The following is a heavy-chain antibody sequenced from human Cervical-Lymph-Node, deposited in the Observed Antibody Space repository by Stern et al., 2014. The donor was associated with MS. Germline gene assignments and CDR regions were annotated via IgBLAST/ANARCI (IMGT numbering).Heavy chain of an antibody. CDR1: GYIFTNYW. CDR3: ARGNITLIREDYFNY. D-gene: IGHD3-10*02. J-gene: IGHJ4*02. V-gene: IGHV5-51*01. Sequence: VQLVESGAEVKKPGESLKISCKGSGYIFTNYWIGWVRQMPGKGLEWMGIIYPCDSDTRYRPSFQGQVTTLADKSISTAYLQWNSLRASDTAIYYCARGNITLIREDYFNYWGQGTLVTVSS. CDR2: IYPCDSDT.